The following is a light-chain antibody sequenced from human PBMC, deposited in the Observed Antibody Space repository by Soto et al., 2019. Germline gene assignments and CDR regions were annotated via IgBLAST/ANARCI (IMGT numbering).Light chain of an antibody. V-gene: IGKV1-39*01. CDR3: QQSYSTLPRT. J-gene: IGKJ1*01. CDR2: AAS. CDR1: QSISSY. Sequence: DIQMTQSPSSLSASVGDRVTITCRASQSISSYLNWYQQKPGKAPKLLIYAASSLQSGVPSRFSGSGSGTDFTLTISSLQPEDFAPYYCQQSYSTLPRTFGQGTKVEIK.